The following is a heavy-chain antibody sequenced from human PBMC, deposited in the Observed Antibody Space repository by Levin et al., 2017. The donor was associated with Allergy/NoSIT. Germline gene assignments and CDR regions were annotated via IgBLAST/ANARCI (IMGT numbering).Heavy chain of an antibody. CDR1: GFSLSNARMG. CDR3: ARSNIVATYDAFDI. V-gene: IGHV2-26*01. CDR2: IFSNDEK. J-gene: IGHJ3*02. D-gene: IGHD5-12*01. Sequence: SGPTLVKPTETLTLTCTVSGFSLSNARMGVSWIRQPPGKALEWLAHIFSNDEKSYSTSLKSRLTISKDTSKSQVVLTMTNMDPVDTATYYCARSNIVATYDAFDIWGQGTMVTVSS.